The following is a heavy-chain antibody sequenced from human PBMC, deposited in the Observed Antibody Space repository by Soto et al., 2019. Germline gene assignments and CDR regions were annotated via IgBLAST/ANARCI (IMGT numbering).Heavy chain of an antibody. J-gene: IGHJ6*02. D-gene: IGHD2-21*01. Sequence: PGGPLRLSCSASGVTFSTYAMFWVRQAPGKGLKYVSAISSNGGTIYYADSVKGRFTISRDNSKKTLYLQMSSLRPEDTAVYYCLKIPSTAISSYYGLDAWGQGTTVTVSS. V-gene: IGHV3-64D*06. CDR3: LKIPSTAISSYYGLDA. CDR1: GVTFSTYA. CDR2: ISSNGGTI.